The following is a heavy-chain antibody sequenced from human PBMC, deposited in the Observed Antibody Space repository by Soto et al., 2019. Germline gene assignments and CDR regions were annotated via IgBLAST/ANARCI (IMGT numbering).Heavy chain of an antibody. D-gene: IGHD5-18*01. Sequence: ASVKVSCKASGYTFTSYYMHWVRQAPGQGLEWMGIINPSGGSTSYAQKFQGRVTMTRDTSTSTVYMELSSLRSEDTAVYYCAALGEVQLWLIPPFDYPGQGTLVTGSS. CDR1: GYTFTSYY. CDR2: INPSGGST. V-gene: IGHV1-46*01. CDR3: AALGEVQLWLIPPFDY. J-gene: IGHJ4*02.